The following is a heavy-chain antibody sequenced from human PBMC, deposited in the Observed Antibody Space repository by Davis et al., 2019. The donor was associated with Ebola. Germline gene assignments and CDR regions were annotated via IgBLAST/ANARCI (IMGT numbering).Heavy chain of an antibody. J-gene: IGHJ4*02. Sequence: AASVKVSCKASGYTFTGYYMHWVRQAPGQGLEWMGGIIPLFGTTNYAQKFRGRVMITADKSTRIAYMELNSLTSEDTAVYYCARGPSVATAHYFGYWGQGTLVTVSS. CDR3: ARGPSVATAHYFGY. D-gene: IGHD2-21*02. CDR1: GYTFTGYY. V-gene: IGHV1-69*06. CDR2: IIPLFGTT.